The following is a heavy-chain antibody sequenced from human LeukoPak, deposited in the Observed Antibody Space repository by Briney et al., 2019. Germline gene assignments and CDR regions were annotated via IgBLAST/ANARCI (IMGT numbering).Heavy chain of an antibody. V-gene: IGHV4-34*01. J-gene: IGHJ5*02. CDR1: GGSFSGYY. D-gene: IGHD3-3*01. CDR3: ARGNRNYDFWSGYQP. CDR2: INHSGST. Sequence: PSETLSLTCAGYGGSFSGYYWSWIRQPPGKGLEWIGEINHSGSTNYNPSLKSRVTISVDTSKNQFSLKLSSVTAADTAVYYCARGNRNYDFWSGYQPWGQGTLVTVSS.